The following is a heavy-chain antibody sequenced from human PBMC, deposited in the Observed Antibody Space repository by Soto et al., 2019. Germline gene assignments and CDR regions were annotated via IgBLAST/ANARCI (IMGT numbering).Heavy chain of an antibody. V-gene: IGHV3-23*01. CDR1: GFTFSSYA. D-gene: IGHD3-9*01. J-gene: IGHJ4*02. CDR2: ISGSGGST. CDR3: ANAILYYDILTGYYNSGFDY. Sequence: EVQLLESGGGLVQPGGSLRLSCAASGFTFSSYAMSWVRQAPGKGLEWVSAISGSGGSTYYADSVKGRFTISRDNSKNTLYLQMNSLRAEDTAVYYCANAILYYDILTGYYNSGFDYWGQGTLVTVSS.